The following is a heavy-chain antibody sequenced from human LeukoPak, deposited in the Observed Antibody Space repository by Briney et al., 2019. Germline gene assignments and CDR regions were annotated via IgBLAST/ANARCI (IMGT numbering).Heavy chain of an antibody. J-gene: IGHJ6*02. V-gene: IGHV4-4*02. CDR2: IYHSGST. CDR3: ARLRGVGYGYGYYYYGMDV. Sequence: SSETLSLTCAVSGGSISSSNWWSWVRQPPGKGLEWIGEIYHSGSTNYNPSLKSRVTISVDKSKNQFSLKLSSVTDADTAVYYCARLRGVGYGYGYYYYGMDVWGQGTTVTVSS. CDR1: GGSISSSNW. D-gene: IGHD5-18*01.